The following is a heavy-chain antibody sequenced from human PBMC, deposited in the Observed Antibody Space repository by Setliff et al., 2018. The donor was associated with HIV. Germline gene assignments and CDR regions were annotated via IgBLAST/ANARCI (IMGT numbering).Heavy chain of an antibody. CDR1: GGSFSSYY. J-gene: IGHJ5*02. Sequence: PSETLSLTCTISGGSFSSYYWSWIRQPAGRGLEWIGRIYNSGTTNYNPSLKSRVTMSVDTSKNQFSLKLTSVTAADTAVYYCARDHHSSGLGSCGPWGPGILVTVSS. V-gene: IGHV4-4*07. CDR2: IYNSGTT. CDR3: ARDHHSSGLGSCGP. D-gene: IGHD3-10*01.